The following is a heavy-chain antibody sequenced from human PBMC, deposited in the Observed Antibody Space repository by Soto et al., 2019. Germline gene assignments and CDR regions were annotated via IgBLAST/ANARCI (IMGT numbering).Heavy chain of an antibody. CDR2: IYKSATT. J-gene: IGHJ5*01. Sequence: TLSLTCSVSGDSISNLDYFWAWIRQPPGRARESIGYIYKSATTYYNPSFESRVAISVDTSKSQFSLSVTSVWAADTAWYFSARGQYCLAGRWFPHWFDSWRQGALVT. V-gene: IGHV4-30-4*01. CDR1: GDSISNLDYF. CDR3: ARGQYCLAGRWFPHWFDS. D-gene: IGHD2-15*01.